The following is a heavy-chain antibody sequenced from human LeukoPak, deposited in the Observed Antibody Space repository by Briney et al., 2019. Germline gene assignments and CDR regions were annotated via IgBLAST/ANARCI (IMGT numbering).Heavy chain of an antibody. D-gene: IGHD5-18*01. CDR3: TTIKRGNIFGYFDF. J-gene: IGHJ4*02. V-gene: IGHV4-59*11. CDR2: VFDSWRT. Sequence: PSETLSLTCTVSGGSMTTHHWNWIRQTPGKGLEWIGYVFDSWRTKENPSLKSRVTLSADTSKNQFSLRLSAVTAADTAVYYCTTIKRGNIFGYFDFWGQGILVTVSS. CDR1: GGSMTTHH.